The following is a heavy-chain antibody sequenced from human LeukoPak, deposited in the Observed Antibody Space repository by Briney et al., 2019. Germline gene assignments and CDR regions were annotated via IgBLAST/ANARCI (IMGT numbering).Heavy chain of an antibody. D-gene: IGHD2-2*01. V-gene: IGHV1-2*02. CDR2: INPNSGGT. CDR1: GYTFTDYY. J-gene: IGHJ5*02. Sequence: ASVKVSCKASGYTFTDYYIHWVRQAPGQGLEWMGWINPNSGGTGYAQKFQGRVTMTRDTSISTAYMELSSLRSDDTALYYCARDIESYHPEYWFDPWGRGTLVTVSS. CDR3: ARDIESYHPEYWFDP.